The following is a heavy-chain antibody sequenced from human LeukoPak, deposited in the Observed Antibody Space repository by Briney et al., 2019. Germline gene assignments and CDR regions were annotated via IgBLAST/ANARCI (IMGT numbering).Heavy chain of an antibody. V-gene: IGHV4-39*01. CDR1: GGSISSSSYY. CDR2: IYYSGST. J-gene: IGHJ5*02. Sequence: PSETLSLTCTVSGGSISSSSYYWGWIRQPPGKGLEWIGSIYYSGSTYYNPSLKSRVTISVDTSKNQFSLKLSSVTAADTAVYYCARHYYGSGSYYNDNWFDPWGQGTLVTVSS. D-gene: IGHD3-10*01. CDR3: ARHYYGSGSYYNDNWFDP.